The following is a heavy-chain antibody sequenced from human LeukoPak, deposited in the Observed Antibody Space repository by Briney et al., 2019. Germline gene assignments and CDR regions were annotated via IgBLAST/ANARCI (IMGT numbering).Heavy chain of an antibody. J-gene: IGHJ4*02. Sequence: XGSLRLSCAASGFTVSSNYMSWVRQAPGKGVEWVSVIYSGGSTYYANSVKGRFTISRDNSKNTLYLQMNSLRAEDTAVYYCASLSGYCRGGSCQSGYWGQGTLVTVSS. D-gene: IGHD2-15*01. CDR1: GFTVSSNY. CDR3: ASLSGYCRGGSCQSGY. CDR2: IYSGGST. V-gene: IGHV3-66*01.